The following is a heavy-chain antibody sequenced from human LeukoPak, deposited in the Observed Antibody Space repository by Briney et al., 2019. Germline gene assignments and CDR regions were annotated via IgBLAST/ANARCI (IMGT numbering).Heavy chain of an antibody. CDR3: ARNQQNTGSFAIDY. CDR1: GGSISSGSYY. Sequence: SETLSLTCTVSGGSISSGSYYWSWIRQPAGKGLEWIGRIYTSGSTNYNPSLKSRVTISVDTSKNQFSLKLSSVTAADTAVYYCARNQQNTGSFAIDYWGQGTLVTVSS. D-gene: IGHD6-13*01. CDR2: IYTSGST. J-gene: IGHJ4*02. V-gene: IGHV4-61*02.